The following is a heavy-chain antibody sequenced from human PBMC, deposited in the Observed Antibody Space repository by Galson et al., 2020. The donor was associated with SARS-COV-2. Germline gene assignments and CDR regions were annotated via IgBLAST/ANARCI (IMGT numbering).Heavy chain of an antibody. Sequence: SETLSLTCSVSGYSITSGTYYWGWIRQSPGKRLEWIGSVNHNGNTYYNPSLKSRVTISVDTSKNQFSLKVTSVTAADTAVYYCARDLSGSGSRWGQGIVVTVPS. D-gene: IGHD3-10*01. V-gene: IGHV4-38-2*02. CDR3: ARDLSGSGSR. J-gene: IGHJ4*02. CDR1: GYSITSGTYY. CDR2: VNHNGNT.